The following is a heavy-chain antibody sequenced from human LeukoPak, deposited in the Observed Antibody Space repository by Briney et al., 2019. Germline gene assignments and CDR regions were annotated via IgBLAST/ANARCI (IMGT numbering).Heavy chain of an antibody. D-gene: IGHD3-22*01. V-gene: IGHV3-23*01. Sequence: GGSLRLSCAASGFTFSSYAMSWVRQAPGKGLEWVSAISGSGGSTYYADSVKGRFTISRDNSKNTLYLQMNSLRAEDTAVYYCAKADAYYYDSSGYYPAWDYWGQGTQVTVSS. CDR2: ISGSGGST. CDR1: GFTFSSYA. J-gene: IGHJ4*02. CDR3: AKADAYYYDSSGYYPAWDY.